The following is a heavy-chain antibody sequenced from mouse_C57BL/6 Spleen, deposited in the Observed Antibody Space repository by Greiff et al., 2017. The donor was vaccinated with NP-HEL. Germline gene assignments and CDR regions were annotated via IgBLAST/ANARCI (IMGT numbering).Heavy chain of an antibody. CDR1: GYTFTDYN. J-gene: IGHJ4*01. D-gene: IGHD1-1*01. CDR2: INPNNGGT. CDR3: ARTYYGSRRYAMDY. Sequence: EVQLQQSGPELVKPGASVKIPCKASGYTFTDYNMDWVKQSHGKSLEWIGDINPNNGGTIYNQKFKGKATLTVDKSSSTAYMELSSLTSEDTAFYYCARTYYGSRRYAMDYWGQGTSVTVSS. V-gene: IGHV1-18*01.